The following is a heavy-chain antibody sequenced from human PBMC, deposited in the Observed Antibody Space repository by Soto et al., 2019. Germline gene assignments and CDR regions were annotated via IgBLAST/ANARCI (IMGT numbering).Heavy chain of an antibody. CDR3: ARDLRSGYDYYYSEY. CDR1: GYLIISCYY. CDR2: IDYSGRT. Sequence: LSLNCSVSGYLIISCYYWGWVRQTPGKGLECLGSIDYSGRTYKNPSLKSRVSASVDLSKNQFSLNLRSVTAADTAVYFCARDLRSGYDYYYSEYWGQGTLVKVSS. D-gene: IGHD3-22*01. J-gene: IGHJ4*02. V-gene: IGHV4-38-2*02.